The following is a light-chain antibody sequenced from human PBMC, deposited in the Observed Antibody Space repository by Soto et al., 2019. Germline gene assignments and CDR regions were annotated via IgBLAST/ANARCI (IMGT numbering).Light chain of an antibody. CDR3: QQYAGPPTT. CDR1: QTVSNNY. V-gene: IGKV3-20*01. Sequence: EIVLTQSPGTLCLSPGDRATLDFRASQTVSNNYLAWCQQKPGQAPRVIMYGASRRATGIPDRFSGGGSATDFTLTISRLEPEDFAVYFCQQYAGPPTTFGQGTRLEI. CDR2: GAS. J-gene: IGKJ5*01.